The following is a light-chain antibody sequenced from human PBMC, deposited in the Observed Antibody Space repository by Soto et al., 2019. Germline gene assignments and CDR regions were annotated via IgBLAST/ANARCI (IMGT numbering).Light chain of an antibody. CDR2: DAS. V-gene: IGKV3-11*01. CDR1: WSVSTY. CDR3: QDRSSWPLGK. J-gene: IGKJ1*01. Sequence: EIVMTHSPATLSFSPLEIATLSCSSSWSVSTYLAWYQQKPGQAPRLLIYDASTRDYDVPARFSGSGSGTDYTLTISGLEPEDSAIYYCQDRSSWPLGKFGQGTKVDIK.